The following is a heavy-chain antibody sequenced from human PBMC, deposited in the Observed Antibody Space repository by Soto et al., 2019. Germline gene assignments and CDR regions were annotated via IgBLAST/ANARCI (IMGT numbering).Heavy chain of an antibody. Sequence: QVQLQESGPGLVKPSQTLSLTCTVSGGSISSGGTGSYWTWIRQLPGKGLEWIGYIYYTGNTYYNPSLKPRPTISIDTSENQFSLKLTSVTAADTAVYFCASGHDAYKVRYWGQGTLVTVSS. D-gene: IGHD1-1*01. CDR1: GGSISSGGTGSY. J-gene: IGHJ4*02. CDR3: ASGHDAYKVRY. V-gene: IGHV4-31*03. CDR2: IYYTGNT.